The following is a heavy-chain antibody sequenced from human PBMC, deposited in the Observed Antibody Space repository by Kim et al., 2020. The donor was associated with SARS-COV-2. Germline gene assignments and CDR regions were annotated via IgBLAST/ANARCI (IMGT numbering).Heavy chain of an antibody. CDR2: IYYSGST. Sequence: SETLSLTCTVSGGSISSYYWSWIRQPPGKGLEWIGYIYYSGSTNYNPSLKSRVTISVDTSKNQFSLKLSSVTAADTAVYYCARHQEYSSSWYEGYNWFDPWGQGTLVTVSS. V-gene: IGHV4-59*08. CDR3: ARHQEYSSSWYEGYNWFDP. J-gene: IGHJ5*02. D-gene: IGHD6-13*01. CDR1: GGSISSYY.